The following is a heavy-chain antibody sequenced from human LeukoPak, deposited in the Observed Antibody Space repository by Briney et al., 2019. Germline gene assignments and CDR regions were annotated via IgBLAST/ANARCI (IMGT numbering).Heavy chain of an antibody. J-gene: IGHJ4*02. CDR2: VSYDGGVK. D-gene: IGHD3-22*01. V-gene: IGHV3-30*03. CDR3: ARDTPVRNYDSTGPFDY. Sequence: GSLRLSCVASGFTFSSYGMHWVRQAPGKGLEWVAAVSYDGGVKYYADSVVGRFTISRDNSKSTLYLQMNSLRAEDTAVYYCARDTPVRNYDSTGPFDYWGQGTLVTVSS. CDR1: GFTFSSYG.